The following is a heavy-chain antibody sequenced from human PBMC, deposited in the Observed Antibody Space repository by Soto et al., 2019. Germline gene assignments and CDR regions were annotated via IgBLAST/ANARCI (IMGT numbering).Heavy chain of an antibody. V-gene: IGHV3-11*05. CDR1: GFTFSAVY. J-gene: IGHJ4*02. CDR3: ARDRGAVTGQYFDY. CDR2: ISSSVTSA. D-gene: IGHD6-19*01. Sequence: QVQLEESGGGLVKPGGSLRLSCAASGFTFSAVYMSWIRQAPNKGLEYISYISSSVTSANYADSVKGRFTISSDNAKNSRYLQMNSLRAEDTAVYYCARDRGAVTGQYFDYWGQGALVTVSS.